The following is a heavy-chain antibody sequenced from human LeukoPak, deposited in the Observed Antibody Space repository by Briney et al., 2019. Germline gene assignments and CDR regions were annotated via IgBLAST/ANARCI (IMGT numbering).Heavy chain of an antibody. CDR3: AREEVNSGSYSEALDY. CDR1: GYTFTVYY. D-gene: IGHD1-26*01. CDR2: MDPNSGGT. J-gene: IGHJ4*02. V-gene: IGHV1-2*02. Sequence: VASVRVSCMASGYTFTVYYMHWVRQAPGQGHGWMGWMDPNSGGTHYAQKFQDRVTMTRDTSISTAYMELSRLRSDDTAVYYCAREEVNSGSYSEALDYWGQGTLVTVSS.